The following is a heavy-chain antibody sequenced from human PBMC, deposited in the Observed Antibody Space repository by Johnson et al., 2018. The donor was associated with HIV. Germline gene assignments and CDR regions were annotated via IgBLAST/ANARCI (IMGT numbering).Heavy chain of an antibody. J-gene: IGHJ3*02. Sequence: QVQLVESGGGVVQPGRSLRLSCAASGFTFSSYAMHWVRQAPGKGLEWVAFIRYDGSNKYYADSVKGRFTISRDNSKNTLYLQMNSLRAEDTAVYYCASQGAPAFDIWGQGTMVTVSS. V-gene: IGHV3-30*02. CDR2: IRYDGSNK. CDR3: ASQGAPAFDI. CDR1: GFTFSSYA.